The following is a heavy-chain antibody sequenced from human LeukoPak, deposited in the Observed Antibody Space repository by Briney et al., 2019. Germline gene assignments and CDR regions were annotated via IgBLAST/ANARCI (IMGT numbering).Heavy chain of an antibody. Sequence: GRSLRLSCAASGFTFGSYAMHWVRQAPGKGLEWVAVISYDGSNKYYADSVKGRFTISRDNSKNTLYLQMNSLRAEDTAVYYCARDAYDYVWGSYRDYWGQGTLVTVSS. D-gene: IGHD3-16*02. CDR3: ARDAYDYVWGSYRDY. J-gene: IGHJ4*02. V-gene: IGHV3-30-3*01. CDR1: GFTFGSYA. CDR2: ISYDGSNK.